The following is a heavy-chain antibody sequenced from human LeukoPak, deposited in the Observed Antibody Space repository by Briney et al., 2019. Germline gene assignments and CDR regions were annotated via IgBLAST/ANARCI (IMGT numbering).Heavy chain of an antibody. D-gene: IGHD3/OR15-3a*01. Sequence: PGGFLRLSCAASGFTFSSYGMHWVRQAPGKGLEWVAFIRYDGSNKYYADSVKGRFTISRDNSKNTLYLQMNSLRAEDTAVYYCARYMILGFFFDYWGQGTLVTVSS. J-gene: IGHJ4*02. CDR3: ARYMILGFFFDY. CDR1: GFTFSSYG. V-gene: IGHV3-30*02. CDR2: IRYDGSNK.